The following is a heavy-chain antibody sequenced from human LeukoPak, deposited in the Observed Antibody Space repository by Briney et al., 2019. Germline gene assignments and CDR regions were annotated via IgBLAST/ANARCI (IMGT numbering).Heavy chain of an antibody. J-gene: IGHJ6*03. D-gene: IGHD2-2*01. CDR3: AKVQLPCYYYYMDV. Sequence: GGSLRLSCAASGFTFSSYWMSWVRQAPGKGLEWVSAISGSGGSTYYADSVKGRFTISRDNSKNTLYLQMNSLRAEDTAVYYCAKVQLPCYYYYMDVWGKGTTVTVSS. V-gene: IGHV3-23*01. CDR2: ISGSGGST. CDR1: GFTFSSYW.